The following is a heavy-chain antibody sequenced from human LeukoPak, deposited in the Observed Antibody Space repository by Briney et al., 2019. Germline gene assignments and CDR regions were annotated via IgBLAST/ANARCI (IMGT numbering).Heavy chain of an antibody. CDR1: GGSFSGYY. CDR3: ARHRRPADFDY. J-gene: IGHJ4*02. Sequence: KASETLSLTCAVYGGSFSGYYWSWIRQPPGKGLEWIGEINHSGSTNYNPSLKSRVTISVDTSKNQFSLKLSSVTAADTAVYYCARHRRPADFDYWGQGTLVTVSS. V-gene: IGHV4-34*01. CDR2: INHSGST.